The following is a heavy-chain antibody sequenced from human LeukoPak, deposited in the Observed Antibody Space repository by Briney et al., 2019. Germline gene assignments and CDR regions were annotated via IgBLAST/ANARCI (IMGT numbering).Heavy chain of an antibody. V-gene: IGHV3-7*03. Sequence: SGGSLRLSCAASGFTFSSYWMSWVRQAPGKGLEWVANIKQDGSEKYYVDSVKGRFTISRDNAKNSLYLQMNSLRAEDTAVYYCARARYGSGSYYFDYWGQGTLVTASS. CDR1: GFTFSSYW. CDR2: IKQDGSEK. J-gene: IGHJ4*02. CDR3: ARARYGSGSYYFDY. D-gene: IGHD3-10*01.